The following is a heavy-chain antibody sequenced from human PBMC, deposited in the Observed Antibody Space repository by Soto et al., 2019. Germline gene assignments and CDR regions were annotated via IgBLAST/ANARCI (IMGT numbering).Heavy chain of an antibody. CDR1: GYTFTNYD. Sequence: QVQLVQSGAEVKKPGASVKVSCKTSGYTFTNYDINWVRQATGQGLEWLGWMNPNSGDTGYAQKFQGRLTMTRNTAISTAYMELSSLKSEDTAVYYCARNRRETGDFDYWGQGNLVTVSS. V-gene: IGHV1-8*01. CDR3: ARNRRETGDFDY. D-gene: IGHD7-27*01. J-gene: IGHJ4*02. CDR2: MNPNSGDT.